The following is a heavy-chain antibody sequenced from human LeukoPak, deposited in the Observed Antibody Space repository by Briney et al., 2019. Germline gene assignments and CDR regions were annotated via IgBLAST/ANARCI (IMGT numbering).Heavy chain of an antibody. D-gene: IGHD2-2*01. J-gene: IGHJ4*02. CDR3: ARDISCCAGR. CDR2: ISSSSSTI. V-gene: IGHV3-48*02. Sequence: GGSLCFTCAASGFTFSSHRLNWVRQAPGKGLEWVSYISSSSSTIYYADSVKGRFTISRDNADNSLYLQINSLRDEDTSVYYCARDISCCAGRWGQGTLVTVSS. CDR1: GFTFSSHR.